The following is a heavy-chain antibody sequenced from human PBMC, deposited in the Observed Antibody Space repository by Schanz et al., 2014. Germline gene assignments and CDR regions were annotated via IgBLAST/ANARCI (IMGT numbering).Heavy chain of an antibody. CDR3: ARDRRNADLDY. V-gene: IGHV3-48*01. Sequence: EVQLVESGGGLVQPGGSLRLSCAASGFTFSSYGMHWVRQAPGKGPEWVSYIRSSSTPIYYADSVKGRFTISRDNAKNSLYLEMNSLRAEDTALYYCARDRRNADLDYWGQGTLVTVSS. CDR2: IRSSSTPI. J-gene: IGHJ4*02. CDR1: GFTFSSYG. D-gene: IGHD1-1*01.